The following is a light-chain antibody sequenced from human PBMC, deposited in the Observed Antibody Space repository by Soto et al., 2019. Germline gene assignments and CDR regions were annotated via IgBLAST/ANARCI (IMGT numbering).Light chain of an antibody. V-gene: IGKV1-39*01. CDR1: QSISSY. J-gene: IGKJ4*01. CDR2: GAS. Sequence: DVQMTQSPSSLSASVGDRVTITCRASQSISSYLHWYQQKPGKAPKVLISGASSLQSGVPLRFSGNGSGTDFTLTISSQQSEDFASYYCQQSHSTPLTFGGGTKVEIK. CDR3: QQSHSTPLT.